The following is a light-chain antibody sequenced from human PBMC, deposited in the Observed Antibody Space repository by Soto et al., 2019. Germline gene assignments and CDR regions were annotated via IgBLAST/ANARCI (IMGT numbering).Light chain of an antibody. CDR1: SNDVGGYNS. CDR3: TSFAGGYTVI. Sequence: QSALTQPPSASGSPGQSVTIFCTGTSNDVGGYNSVSWYQQHPGQAPKLLIQEGAKRPSGVPARFSGSKSGNTASLTVSGLQSEDEADYYCTSFAGGYTVIFGGGTKVTVL. CDR2: EGA. J-gene: IGLJ2*01. V-gene: IGLV2-8*01.